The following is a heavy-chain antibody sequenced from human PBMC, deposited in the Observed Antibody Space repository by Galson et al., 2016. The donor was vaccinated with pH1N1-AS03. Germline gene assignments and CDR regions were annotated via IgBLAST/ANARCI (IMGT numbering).Heavy chain of an antibody. V-gene: IGHV3-7*01. CDR2: INGDGSAH. Sequence: LRLSCAASGFTFNNYWMSWVRRAPGKGLEWVANINGDGSAHFYGDPLHGRSTISRDNSINSQYLEMNSLRTEDTATYYCFVHCSTGNFYHSLGQGTLVTVSS. J-gene: IGHJ4*02. D-gene: IGHD2-15*01. CDR1: GFTFNNYW. CDR3: FVHCSTGNFYHS.